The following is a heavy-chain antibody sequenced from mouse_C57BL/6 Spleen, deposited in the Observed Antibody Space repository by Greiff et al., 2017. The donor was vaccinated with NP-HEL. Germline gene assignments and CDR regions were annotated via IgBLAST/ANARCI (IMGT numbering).Heavy chain of an antibody. J-gene: IGHJ3*01. CDR2: IYPGSGST. CDR3: ARGEDRPLWFAY. CDR1: GYTFTSYW. V-gene: IGHV1-55*01. Sequence: QVQLQQPGAELVKPGASVKMSCKASGYTFTSYWITWVKQRPGQGLEWIGDIYPGSGSTNYNEKFKSKATLTVDTSSSTAYMQLSRLTSEDSAVYYCARGEDRPLWFAYWGQGTLVTVSA.